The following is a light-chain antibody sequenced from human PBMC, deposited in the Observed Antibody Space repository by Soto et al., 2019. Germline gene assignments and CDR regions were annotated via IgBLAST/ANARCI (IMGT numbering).Light chain of an antibody. CDR2: DAS. CDR1: QSVRTY. CDR3: QHYGYPQWT. J-gene: IGKJ1*01. V-gene: IGKV3-11*01. Sequence: EIVLTQSPVTLSLSPGERATLSCRASQSVRTYLAWYQVKPGQAPTLLIYDASRRASGVPARFSGSGSGTDFTLTISSLEPEDFAVYICQHYGYPQWTFGPGTKVDI.